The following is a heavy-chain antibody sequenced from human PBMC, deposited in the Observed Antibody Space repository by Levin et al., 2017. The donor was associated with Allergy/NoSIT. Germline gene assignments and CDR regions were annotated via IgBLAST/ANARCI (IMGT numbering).Heavy chain of an antibody. CDR1: GFSFSTYA. V-gene: IGHV3-23*01. J-gene: IGHJ5*02. D-gene: IGHD6-13*01. CDR2: ISAGGGNT. Sequence: GGSLRLSCAASGFSFSTYAMSWVRQAPGKGLEWVSVISAGGGNTNYAESVKGRFTITRDNSNDKQYLQMNSLTAEDTAVYYCANACSSWYIEIDRWGQGTLVTVSS. CDR3: ANACSSWYIEIDR.